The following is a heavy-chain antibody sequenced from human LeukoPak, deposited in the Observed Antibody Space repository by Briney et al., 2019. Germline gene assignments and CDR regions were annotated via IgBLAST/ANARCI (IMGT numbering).Heavy chain of an antibody. V-gene: IGHV3-48*01. J-gene: IGHJ4*02. D-gene: IGHD5-18*01. CDR1: GFSFSGYN. CDR2: ISGSSSPI. CDR3: ARPYGGYSYGFFDY. Sequence: GGSLRLSCAASGFSFSGYNMNWVGQAPGKGLEWGSYISGSSSPIYYADSVKGRFTISRDNAKNSLYLQMNSLRAEDTAVYYCARPYGGYSYGFFDYWGQGTLVTVSS.